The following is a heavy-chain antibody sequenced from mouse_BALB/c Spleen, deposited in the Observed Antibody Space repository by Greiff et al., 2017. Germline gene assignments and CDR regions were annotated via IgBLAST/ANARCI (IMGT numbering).Heavy chain of an antibody. D-gene: IGHD3-1*01. Sequence: VQVVESGPGLVAPSQSLSITCTVSGFSLTSYGVHWVRQPPGKGLEWLGVIWAGGSTNYNSALMSRLSISKDNSKSQVFLKMNSLQTDDTAMYSFARDTTARATPFAYWGQGTLVTVSA. CDR1: GFSLTSYG. J-gene: IGHJ3*01. CDR3: ARDTTARATPFAY. V-gene: IGHV2-9*02. CDR2: IWAGGST.